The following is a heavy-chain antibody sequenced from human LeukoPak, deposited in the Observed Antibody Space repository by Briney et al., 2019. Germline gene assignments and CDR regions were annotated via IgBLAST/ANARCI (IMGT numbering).Heavy chain of an antibody. CDR3: ARVIGECELLGIDY. CDR1: GFTFSSYE. J-gene: IGHJ4*02. D-gene: IGHD1-26*01. V-gene: IGHV3-48*03. Sequence: PGGSLRLSCAASGFTFSSYEMNWVRQAPGKGLEWVSYISSSGSTIYYADSVKGRFTISRDNAKNSPYLQMNSLRAEDTAVYCCARVIGECELLGIDYWGQGTLVTVSS. CDR2: ISSSGSTI.